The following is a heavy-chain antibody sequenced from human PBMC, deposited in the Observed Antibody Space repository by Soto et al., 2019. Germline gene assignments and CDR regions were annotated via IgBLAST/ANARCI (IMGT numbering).Heavy chain of an antibody. Sequence: QVQLVQSGAEVEKPGASVKVSCKTSGYFFTSHYIHWVRLAPGRGLEWMGRINPNNGDTNSPQKFQGSVTMTSDTSISKADMEMSGLRSDDTSLYYCAREVTYGGGSFSLGLWGQGTLVTVSS. D-gene: IGHD3-10*01. CDR2: INPNNGDT. J-gene: IGHJ4*02. CDR1: GYFFTSHY. V-gene: IGHV1-2*06. CDR3: AREVTYGGGSFSLGL.